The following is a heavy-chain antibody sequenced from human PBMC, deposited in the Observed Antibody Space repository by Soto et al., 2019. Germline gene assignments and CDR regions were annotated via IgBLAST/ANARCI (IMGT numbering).Heavy chain of an antibody. J-gene: IGHJ6*04. Sequence: GASVKVSCKASGYTFTSYGISWVRQAPGQGLEWMGWISAYNGNTNYAQKLQGRVTMTTDTSTSTAYMELRSLRSDDTAVYYCARIPYYDFWSGSPYYYYGMDVWGKGTTVTVSS. D-gene: IGHD3-3*01. CDR1: GYTFTSYG. CDR2: ISAYNGNT. CDR3: ARIPYYDFWSGSPYYYYGMDV. V-gene: IGHV1-18*01.